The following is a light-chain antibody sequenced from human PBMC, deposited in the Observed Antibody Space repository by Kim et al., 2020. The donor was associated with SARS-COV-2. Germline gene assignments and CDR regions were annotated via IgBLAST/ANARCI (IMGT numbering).Light chain of an antibody. CDR2: AAS. CDR3: QQLNSYT. Sequence: SLPASVGDRVTITCRASQGISSYLAWYQQKPGKAPKLLIYAASTLQSGVPSRFSGSASGTDFTLTISSLQPEDFATYYFQQLNSYTFGQGTKLEI. CDR1: QGISSY. J-gene: IGKJ2*01. V-gene: IGKV1-9*01.